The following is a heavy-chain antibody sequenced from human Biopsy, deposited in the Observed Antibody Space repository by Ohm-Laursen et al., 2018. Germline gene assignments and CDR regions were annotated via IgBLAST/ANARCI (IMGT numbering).Heavy chain of an antibody. J-gene: IGHJ4*02. CDR1: KFTVSRNY. CDR2: IYLDGNT. CDR3: VRGRAY. V-gene: IGHV3-53*01. Sequence: SLRLSCTALKFTVSRNYMTWVRQAPGKGLEWVSIIYLDGNTYYTDSVKVRFTISRDNSKNALYLQMNSLRPADTAKYYCVRGRAYWGQGTLVTVSS.